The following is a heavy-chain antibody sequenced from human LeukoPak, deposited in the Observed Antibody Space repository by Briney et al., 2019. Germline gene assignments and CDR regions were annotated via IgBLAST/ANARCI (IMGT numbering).Heavy chain of an antibody. CDR3: ARMGLDILTGYYHDY. D-gene: IGHD3-9*01. CDR1: GYTFTSYY. J-gene: IGHJ4*02. CDR2: INPSGGST. V-gene: IGHV1-46*01. Sequence: ASVKVSCKASGYTFTSYYMHWVRQAPGQGLEWMGIINPSGGSTSYAQKFQGRVTMTRDTSTSTVYVELSSLRSEDTAVYYCARMGLDILTGYYHDYWGQGTLVTVSS.